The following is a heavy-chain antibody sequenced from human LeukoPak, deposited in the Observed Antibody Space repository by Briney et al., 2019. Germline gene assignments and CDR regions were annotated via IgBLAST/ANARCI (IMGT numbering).Heavy chain of an antibody. V-gene: IGHV3-23*01. CDR3: AKDRYWNRGGDGI. CDR2: ISGSGGST. Sequence: PGGSLRLSCAASGFTFSTYAMSWVRQAPGKGLEWVSGISGSGGSTYYTDSVKGWFTISRDNSKNTLYLQMNSLRAEDTAVYYCAKDRYWNRGGDGIWGQGTMVIVSS. CDR1: GFTFSTYA. D-gene: IGHD2-21*01. J-gene: IGHJ3*02.